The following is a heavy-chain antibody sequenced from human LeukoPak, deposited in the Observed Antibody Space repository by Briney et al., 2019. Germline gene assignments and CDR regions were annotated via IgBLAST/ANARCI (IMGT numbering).Heavy chain of an antibody. CDR1: GFTFSSYS. CDR2: ISSSSSTI. D-gene: IGHD3-16*01. Sequence: GGSLRLSCAASGFTFSSYSMNWVRQAPGKGLEWVSYISSSSSTIYYADSVKGRFTISRDNAKNSLYLQMNSLRAEDTAVYYCARDGGDGLPGFDYWGQGTLVTVSS. CDR3: ARDGGDGLPGFDY. J-gene: IGHJ4*02. V-gene: IGHV3-48*04.